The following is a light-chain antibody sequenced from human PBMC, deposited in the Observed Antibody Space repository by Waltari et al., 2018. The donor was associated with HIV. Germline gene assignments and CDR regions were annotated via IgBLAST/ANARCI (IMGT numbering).Light chain of an antibody. J-gene: IGKJ2*01. CDR2: GAS. V-gene: IGKV1-39*01. Sequence: DIKMAQSPSSLSASVGDRVTISCRARQSITDYLNWYQQKPGKAPKLLIYGASTLESGVPSRCSGRGSGRDFTITISSLQPEDFATYYCQQSYNMHTFGQGTRLDIK. CDR1: QSITDY. CDR3: QQSYNMHT.